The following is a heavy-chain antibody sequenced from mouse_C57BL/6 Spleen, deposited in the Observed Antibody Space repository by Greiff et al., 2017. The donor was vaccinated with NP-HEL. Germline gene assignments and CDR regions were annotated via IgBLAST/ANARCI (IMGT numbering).Heavy chain of an antibody. CDR1: GYTLSRYW. J-gene: IGHJ2*01. CDR3: AREGGYYYFDY. Sequence: QVQLQQPGAELVKPGASVKMSCKASGYTLSRYWLTSVKQRPGQGLAWIGDIYSGSGSTNYNEKFKSKATLTVDTSSSTAYMQLSSLTSEDSAVYYCAREGGYYYFDYWGQGTTLTVSS. D-gene: IGHD2-3*01. V-gene: IGHV1-55*01. CDR2: IYSGSGST.